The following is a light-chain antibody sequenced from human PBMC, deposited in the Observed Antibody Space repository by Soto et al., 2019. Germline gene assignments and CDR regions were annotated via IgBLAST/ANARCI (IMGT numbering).Light chain of an antibody. CDR2: GAS. J-gene: IGKJ1*01. Sequence: EIVMTQSPATLSVSPGERAPLSCRASQSVSSNLAWYQQKPGQAPRLLIYGASTRATGIPARFSGSGSGTEFTLTISSLQSEDFAVYYCQQYNNWPPWTFGQGTMGDI. CDR3: QQYNNWPPWT. CDR1: QSVSSN. V-gene: IGKV3-15*01.